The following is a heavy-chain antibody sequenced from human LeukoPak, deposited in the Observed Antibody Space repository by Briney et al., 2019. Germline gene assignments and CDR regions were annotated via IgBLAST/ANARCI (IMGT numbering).Heavy chain of an antibody. Sequence: PGRSLRLSCAASGFTFSSYAMHWVRQAPGKGLEWVAVISYDGSNKYYADSVKGRFTISRDNSKNTLYLQMNSLRAEDTAVYYCARGDYGLDYWGQGTLVTVSS. V-gene: IGHV3-30*04. J-gene: IGHJ4*02. CDR3: ARGDYGLDY. CDR1: GFTFSSYA. D-gene: IGHD4-17*01. CDR2: ISYDGSNK.